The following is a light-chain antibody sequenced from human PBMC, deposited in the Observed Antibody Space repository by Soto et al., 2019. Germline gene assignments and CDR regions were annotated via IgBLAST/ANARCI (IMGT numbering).Light chain of an antibody. V-gene: IGKV1-5*03. CDR2: KAS. CDR1: QRISNL. CDR3: QHYYIYSWT. Sequence: DLQMTQSPSTLSASVGERVTITGRASQRISNLLAWYQQKPGKAPKIVIYKASTLESGVPSRFSGSGYGTEFNLTISSLQPDDFATYFCQHYYIYSWTFGQGTKVDIK. J-gene: IGKJ1*01.